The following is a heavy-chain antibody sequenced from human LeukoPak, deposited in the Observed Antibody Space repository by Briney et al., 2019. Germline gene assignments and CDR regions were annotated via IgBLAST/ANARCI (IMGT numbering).Heavy chain of an antibody. CDR3: AKGVGYYYDSSGYHDAFDI. D-gene: IGHD3-22*01. V-gene: IGHV3-23*01. Sequence: GGSLRLSCAASGFTFSSYAMSWVRQAPGKGLEWVSAISGSGGSTYYADSVKGRFTISRDNSKNTLYLQMNSLRAEDTAVYYCAKGVGYYYDSSGYHDAFDIWGQGTMVTVSS. J-gene: IGHJ3*02. CDR2: ISGSGGST. CDR1: GFTFSSYA.